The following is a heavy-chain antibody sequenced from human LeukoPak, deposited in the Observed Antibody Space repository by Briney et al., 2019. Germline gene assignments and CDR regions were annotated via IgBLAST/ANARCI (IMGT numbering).Heavy chain of an antibody. CDR1: GFTFSSYG. CDR2: IPYDGSKE. J-gene: IGHJ4*02. CDR3: AKPPYDSSGYYQSTFDY. Sequence: GGSLRLSCAASGFTFSSYGMHWVRQAPGKGLEWVAVIPYDGSKEYYADSVKGRFTISRDNSKNTLYLQMNSLRAEDTAVYYCAKPPYDSSGYYQSTFDYWGQGTLVTVSS. D-gene: IGHD3-22*01. V-gene: IGHV3-30*18.